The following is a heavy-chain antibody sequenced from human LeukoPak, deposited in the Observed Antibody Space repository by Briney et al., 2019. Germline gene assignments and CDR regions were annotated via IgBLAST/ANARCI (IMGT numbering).Heavy chain of an antibody. D-gene: IGHD2-2*01. CDR1: GGTFSSYA. CDR2: IIPIVGTA. Sequence: ASVKVSCTASGGTFSSYAISWVRQAPGQGLEWMGGIIPIVGTANYAQKFQGRVTITADESASTAYMELSRLRSEDTAVYYCARGTRDDQLSFFWGQGTLVTVSS. V-gene: IGHV1-69*13. J-gene: IGHJ4*02. CDR3: ARGTRDDQLSFF.